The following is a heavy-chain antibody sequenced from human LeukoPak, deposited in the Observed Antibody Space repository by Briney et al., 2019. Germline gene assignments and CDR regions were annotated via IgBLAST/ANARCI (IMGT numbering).Heavy chain of an antibody. J-gene: IGHJ4*02. CDR1: GYTFTSYG. D-gene: IGHD3-22*01. Sequence: ASVKVSCKASGYTFTSYGISWVRQAPGQGLEWMGWISAYNGNTNYAQKLQGRVTMTTDTSTSTAYMELRSLRSDDTAVYYCARDWSPYYYDSSDYSQSDYWGQGTLVTVSS. CDR3: ARDWSPYYYDSSDYSQSDY. V-gene: IGHV1-18*01. CDR2: ISAYNGNT.